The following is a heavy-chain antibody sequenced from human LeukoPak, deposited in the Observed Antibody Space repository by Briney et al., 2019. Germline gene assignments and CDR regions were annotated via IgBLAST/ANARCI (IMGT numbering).Heavy chain of an antibody. Sequence: SQTLSLTCAISGDSVSSNSAAWNWIRQSPSRGLGWLGRTYYRSKWYNDYAVSVKSRITINPDTPKNQFSLQLTSVTPEDTAVYYCVRDQTGTMPFDYWGQGTLVTVSS. CDR3: VRDQTGTMPFDY. J-gene: IGHJ4*02. V-gene: IGHV6-1*01. CDR2: TYYRSKWYN. D-gene: IGHD1-7*01. CDR1: GDSVSSNSAA.